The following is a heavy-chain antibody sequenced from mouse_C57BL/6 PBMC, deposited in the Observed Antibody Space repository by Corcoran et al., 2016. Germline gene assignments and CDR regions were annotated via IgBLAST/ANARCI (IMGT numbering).Heavy chain of an antibody. D-gene: IGHD1-1*02. V-gene: IGHV1-77*01. Sequence: QVQLKQSGAELVKPGASVKISCKASGYTFTDYYINWVKQRPGQGLEWIGKIGHGSGITYYNEKFKGKATLTADKSSSTAYMQLSSLKTEYSAGKFWASPSGNGPRFAYWGQGTLVTVSA. CDR2: IGHGSGIT. CDR1: GYTFTDYY. CDR3: ASPSGNGPRFAY. J-gene: IGHJ3*01.